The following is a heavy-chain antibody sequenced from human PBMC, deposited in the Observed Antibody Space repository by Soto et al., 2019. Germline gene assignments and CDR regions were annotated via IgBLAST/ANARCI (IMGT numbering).Heavy chain of an antibody. CDR1: SGSVSSSYW. CDR3: ARGGDYVFDS. CDR2: IYHSGST. J-gene: IGHJ4*02. D-gene: IGHD4-17*01. Sequence: SETLSLTCTVSSGSVSSSYWWSWVRQPPGKGLEWIGEIYHSGSTNYNPSLKSRVTISIDKSKNQFSLKLTSVTAADTAVYYCARGGDYVFDSWGQGTLVTVSS. V-gene: IGHV4-4*02.